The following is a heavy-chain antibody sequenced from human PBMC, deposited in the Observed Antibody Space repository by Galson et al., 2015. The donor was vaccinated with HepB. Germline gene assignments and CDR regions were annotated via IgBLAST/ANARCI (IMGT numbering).Heavy chain of an antibody. Sequence: CTASGGTFSSYAISWVRQAPGQGLEWMGRIIPILGIANYAQKFQGRVTITADKSTSTAYMELSSLRSEDTAVYYCARVYDSSGYFDYWGQGTLVTVSS. D-gene: IGHD3-22*01. CDR2: IIPILGIA. CDR3: ARVYDSSGYFDY. J-gene: IGHJ4*02. V-gene: IGHV1-69*04. CDR1: GGTFSSYA.